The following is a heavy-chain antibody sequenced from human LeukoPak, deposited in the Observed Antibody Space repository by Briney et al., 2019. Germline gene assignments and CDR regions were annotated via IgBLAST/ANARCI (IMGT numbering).Heavy chain of an antibody. CDR1: GFTFSSYY. CDR2: ISSSSNYI. J-gene: IGHJ4*02. CDR3: ARGGPGSSSSGGGYFDY. V-gene: IGHV3-21*01. Sequence: KPGGSLRLSCAASGFTFSSYYMHWVRQAPGKGLEWVSSISSSSNYIYYADSVKGRFTISRDNAKISLYLQMNALRAEGTAVYYCARGGPGSSSSGGGYFDYWGQGTLVTVSS. D-gene: IGHD6-6*01.